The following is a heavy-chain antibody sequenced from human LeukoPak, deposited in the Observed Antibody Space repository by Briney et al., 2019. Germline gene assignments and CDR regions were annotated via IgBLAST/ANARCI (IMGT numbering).Heavy chain of an antibody. Sequence: GASVKVSCKASGGTFSSYAISWVRQAPGQGLEWMGGIIPIFGTANCAQKFQGRVTITAGESTSTAYMELSSLRSEDTAVYYCAREYSYGSYGYWGQGTLVTVSS. J-gene: IGHJ4*02. CDR3: AREYSYGSYGY. V-gene: IGHV1-69*13. D-gene: IGHD5-18*01. CDR1: GGTFSSYA. CDR2: IIPIFGTA.